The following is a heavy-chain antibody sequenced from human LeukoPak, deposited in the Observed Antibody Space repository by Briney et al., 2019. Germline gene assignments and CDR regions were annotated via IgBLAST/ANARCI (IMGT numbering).Heavy chain of an antibody. V-gene: IGHV2-5*02. J-gene: IGHJ3*02. D-gene: IGHD3-22*01. CDR3: AHLSDSSGHPDAFDI. Sequence: SGPTLVNPTQTLTLTCTFSGFSLSTSGVGVGWIRQPPGKALEWLALICWDDDKRYSPSLKSRLTIKDTSKNQVVLIMTNMDPVDTATYYCAHLSDSSGHPDAFDIWGQGTMVTVSS. CDR1: GFSLSTSGVG. CDR2: ICWDDDK.